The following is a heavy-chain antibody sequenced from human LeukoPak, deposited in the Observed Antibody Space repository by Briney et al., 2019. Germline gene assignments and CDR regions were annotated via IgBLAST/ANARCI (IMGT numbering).Heavy chain of an antibody. CDR2: INTNTGTP. D-gene: IGHD2-21*01. CDR1: GYSFSDYA. J-gene: IGHJ6*02. CDR3: AREEFPVVGYYGMDV. V-gene: IGHV7-4-1*02. Sequence: ASVKVSYKASGYSFSDYAMNWVRQAPGQGLEWMGWINTNTGTPTYGQGFTGRFVFSLDTSVSAAYLQISNLKPEDTAVYFCAREEFPVVGYYGMDVWGQGTTVTVSS.